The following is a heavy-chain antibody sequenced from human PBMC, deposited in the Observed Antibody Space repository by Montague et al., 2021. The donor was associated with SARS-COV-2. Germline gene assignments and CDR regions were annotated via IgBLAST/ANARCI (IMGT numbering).Heavy chain of an antibody. CDR3: ARGSYGSGSYHAFDI. D-gene: IGHD3-10*01. Sequence: SETLSLTCTVAGDSFNSPKYYCAWIRQPPGKGLEWIGSSYYSGTTXDNPSLRSQVTISVDTSKTQFSLKMNSVTAADTAVYYCARGSYGSGSYHAFDIWSQGTVVAVSS. CDR2: SYYSGTT. J-gene: IGHJ3*02. CDR1: GDSFNSPKYY. V-gene: IGHV4-39*01.